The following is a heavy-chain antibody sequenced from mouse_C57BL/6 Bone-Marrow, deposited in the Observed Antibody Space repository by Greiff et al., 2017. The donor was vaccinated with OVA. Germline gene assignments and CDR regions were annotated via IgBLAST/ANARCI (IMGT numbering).Heavy chain of an antibody. CDR2: ISNGGGST. CDR3: ARRSYGYGDFDV. CDR1: GFTFSDYY. D-gene: IGHD2-2*01. J-gene: IGHJ1*03. V-gene: IGHV5-12*01. Sequence: DVQVEESGGGLVQPGGSLKLSCAASGFTFSDYYMYWVRQTPEKRLEWVAYISNGGGSTYYPDTVKGRCTISRDNAKNTRYLQMSRLKSEDTAMYYCARRSYGYGDFDVWGTGTTVTVSS.